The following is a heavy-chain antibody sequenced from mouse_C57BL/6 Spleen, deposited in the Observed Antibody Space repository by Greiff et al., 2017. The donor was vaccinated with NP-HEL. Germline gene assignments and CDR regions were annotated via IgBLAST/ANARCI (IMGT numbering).Heavy chain of an antibody. Sequence: VQLQQSGAELVRPGASVTLSCKASGYTFTDYEMHWVKQTPVHGLEWIGAIDPETGGTAYNQKFKGKAILTADKSSSTAYMELRSLTSEDSAVYYCTRAGTTVVNVDVWGTGTTVTVSS. CDR3: TRAGTTVVNVDV. V-gene: IGHV1-15*01. CDR2: IDPETGGT. D-gene: IGHD1-1*01. J-gene: IGHJ1*03. CDR1: GYTFTDYE.